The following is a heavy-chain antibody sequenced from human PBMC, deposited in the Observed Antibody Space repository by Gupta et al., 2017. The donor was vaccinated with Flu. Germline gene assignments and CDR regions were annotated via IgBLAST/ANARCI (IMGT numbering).Heavy chain of an antibody. Sequence: EVQLVESGGGLVQPGGSLRLSCAASGFTFSSYSMNWVRQAPGKGLEWVSYISSSSSTIYYADSVKGRFTISRDNAKNSLYLQMNSLRDEDTAVYYCATVIIAVAGTSHFDYWGQGTLVTVSS. D-gene: IGHD6-19*01. J-gene: IGHJ4*02. CDR3: ATVIIAVAGTSHFDY. CDR2: ISSSSSTI. V-gene: IGHV3-48*02. CDR1: GFTFSSYS.